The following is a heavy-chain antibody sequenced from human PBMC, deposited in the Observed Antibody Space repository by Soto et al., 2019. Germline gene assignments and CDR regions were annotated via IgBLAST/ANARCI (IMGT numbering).Heavy chain of an antibody. J-gene: IGHJ4*02. CDR3: ARDKNTGPFDY. CDR2: INHSGST. V-gene: IGHV4-34*01. CDR1: GGSFSGYS. Sequence: QVQLQQWGAGLLKPSETLSLTCAVYGGSFSGYSWTWIRQPPGTGLEWIGEINHSGSTNYNPSLNSRVTISVDTSKNQFSRKLTSVTAADTAVYYCARDKNTGPFDYWGQGTLVTVSS. D-gene: IGHD2-8*02.